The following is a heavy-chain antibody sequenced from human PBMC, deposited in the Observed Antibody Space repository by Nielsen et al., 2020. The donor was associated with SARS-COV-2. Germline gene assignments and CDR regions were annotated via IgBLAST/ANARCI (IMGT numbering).Heavy chain of an antibody. V-gene: IGHV2-26*01. CDR2: IFSNGKK. D-gene: IGHD3-22*01. CDR3: ARIRVDSSDYYYYYYYMDV. J-gene: IGHJ6*03. Sequence: WIRQPPGKALEWLAHIFSNGKKSYSASLKTRLTISKDTSKSQVVLTMTNMDPVDTATYYCARIRVDSSDYYYYYYYMDVWGKGTTVTVSS.